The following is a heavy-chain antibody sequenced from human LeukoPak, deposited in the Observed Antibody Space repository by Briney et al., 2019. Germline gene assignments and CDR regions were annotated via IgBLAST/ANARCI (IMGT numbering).Heavy chain of an antibody. CDR2: IYYSGST. CDR3: ARRRADSSGSDAFDI. CDR1: GGSISSYY. V-gene: IGHV4-59*08. J-gene: IGHJ3*02. D-gene: IGHD3-22*01. Sequence: SETLSLTCTVSGGSISSYYWSWIRQPPGKGLEWIGYIYYSGSTNYNPSLKSRVTISVDTSKNQFSLKLSSVTAADTAVYYCARRRADSSGSDAFDIWGQGTMVTVSS.